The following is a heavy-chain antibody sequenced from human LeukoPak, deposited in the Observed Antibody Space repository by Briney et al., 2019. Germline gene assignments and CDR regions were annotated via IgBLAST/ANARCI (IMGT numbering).Heavy chain of an antibody. CDR3: ARGMGDYYDSSGPSFDI. CDR1: GFTFSSYA. CDR2: ISYDGSNK. J-gene: IGHJ3*02. Sequence: GGSLRLSCAASGFTFSSYAMHWVRQAPGKGLEWVAVISYDGSNKYYADSVKGRFTISRDNSKNTLYLQMNSLRAEDTAVYYCARGMGDYYDSSGPSFDIWGQGTMVTVSS. V-gene: IGHV3-30-3*01. D-gene: IGHD3-22*01.